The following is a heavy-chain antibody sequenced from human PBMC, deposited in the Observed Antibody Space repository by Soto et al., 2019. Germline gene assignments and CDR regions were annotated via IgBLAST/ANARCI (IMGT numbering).Heavy chain of an antibody. CDR2: MKHDGSEK. J-gene: IGHJ4*02. V-gene: IGHV3-7*05. CDR3: ARHGDYSFDS. CDR1: EVTFTWYW. Sequence: GSLRLSCAASEVTFTWYWISWVRQAPGKGLEWVASMKHDGSEKYYVDSVRGRFTISRDNAKNSLDLQMNSLRAEDAAVYYCARHGDYSFDSWGQGTLVTVSS. D-gene: IGHD4-17*01.